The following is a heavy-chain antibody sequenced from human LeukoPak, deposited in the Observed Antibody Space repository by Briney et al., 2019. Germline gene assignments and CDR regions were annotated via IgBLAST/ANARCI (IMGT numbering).Heavy chain of an antibody. Sequence: SETLSLTCTVSGGSISTYYWSWIRQPPGKGLEWIGYIYYSGSTNYNPSLKSRVTISVDTSKNQFSLKLSSVTAADTAVYYCARDLSRYSSSWYYFDYWGQGTLVTVSS. V-gene: IGHV4-59*12. J-gene: IGHJ4*02. D-gene: IGHD6-13*01. CDR2: IYYSGST. CDR1: GGSISTYY. CDR3: ARDLSRYSSSWYYFDY.